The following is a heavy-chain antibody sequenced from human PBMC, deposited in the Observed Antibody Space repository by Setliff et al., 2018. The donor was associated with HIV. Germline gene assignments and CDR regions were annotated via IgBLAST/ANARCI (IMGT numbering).Heavy chain of an antibody. CDR2: IYQTGNT. J-gene: IGHJ4*02. Sequence: SETLSLSCSVSGYSINNGYYWGWIRQPPGKGLEWVATIYQTGNTYYSPSLKSRVTVSMDMSRNQFSVKLNSATAADTAVYYCARQAWHYDRDGYFIDYWGQGMLVTVSS. V-gene: IGHV4-38-2*02. CDR3: ARQAWHYDRDGYFIDY. D-gene: IGHD3-22*01. CDR1: GYSINNGYY.